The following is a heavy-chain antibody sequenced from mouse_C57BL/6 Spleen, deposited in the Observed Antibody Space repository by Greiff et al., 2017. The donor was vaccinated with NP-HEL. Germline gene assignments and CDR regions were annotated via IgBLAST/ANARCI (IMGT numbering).Heavy chain of an antibody. CDR1: GFTFSSYG. CDR2: ISSGGSYT. Sequence: EVQGVESGGDLVKPGGSLKLSCAASGFTFSSYGMSWVRQTPDKRLEWVATISSGGSYTYYPDSVKGRFTISRDNAKNTLYLQMSSLKSEDTAMYYCAIITTVVATSPGFAYWGQGTLVTVSA. D-gene: IGHD1-1*01. V-gene: IGHV5-6*01. CDR3: AIITTVVATSPGFAY. J-gene: IGHJ3*01.